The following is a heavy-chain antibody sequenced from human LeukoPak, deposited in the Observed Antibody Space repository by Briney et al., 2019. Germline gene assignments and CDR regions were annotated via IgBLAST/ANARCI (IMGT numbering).Heavy chain of an antibody. CDR3: AKLLSGYSII. D-gene: IGHD6-13*01. CDR1: GFTLSSYA. CDR2: ISGSGGGT. V-gene: IGHV3-23*01. J-gene: IGHJ4*02. Sequence: GGSLRLSRAASGFTLSSYAMSWVRQAPGKGLEWVSAISGSGGGTYYADSVKGRFAISRDISKNTLYLQMNSLRAEDTAVYYCAKLLSGYSIIWGQGTLVTVSS.